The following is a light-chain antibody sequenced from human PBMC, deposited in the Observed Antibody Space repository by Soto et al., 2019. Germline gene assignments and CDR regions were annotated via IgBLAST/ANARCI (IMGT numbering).Light chain of an antibody. J-gene: IGLJ2*01. CDR3: QSYDSSLREV. CDR2: GNS. CDR1: GSNIGAGYD. V-gene: IGLV1-40*01. Sequence: QSVLTQPPSVSGAPGQRVTISCTGSGSNIGAGYDVHWYQQLPGTAPKLLIYGNSNRPSGVPDRFSGSKSGTSASLAITGLQAEDEADYYCQSYDSSLREVFGGGTKLTVL.